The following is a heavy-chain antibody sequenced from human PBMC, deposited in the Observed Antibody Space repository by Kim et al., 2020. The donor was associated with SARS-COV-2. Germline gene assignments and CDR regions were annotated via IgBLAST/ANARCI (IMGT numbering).Heavy chain of an antibody. Sequence: ASVKVSCKASGYTFTSYGISWVRQAPGQGLEWMGWISAYNGNTNYAQKLQGRVTMTTDTSTSTAYMELRSLRSDDTAVYYCARTSSGYYSESGPVTQKYYFDYWGQGTLVTVSS. CDR1: GYTFTSYG. J-gene: IGHJ4*02. CDR3: ARTSSGYYSESGPVTQKYYFDY. CDR2: ISAYNGNT. V-gene: IGHV1-18*01. D-gene: IGHD3-22*01.